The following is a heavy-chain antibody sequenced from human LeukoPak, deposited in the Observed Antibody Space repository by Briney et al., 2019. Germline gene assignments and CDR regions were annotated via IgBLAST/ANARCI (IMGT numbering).Heavy chain of an antibody. Sequence: HPGGSLRLSCAASGFTFSSYEMNWVRQAPGKGLEWVAVISYDGSNKNYVDSVKGRFTISRDNSKNTLYLQMSSLRGEDTAVYYCAKDHLAGYSYGGYYFDYWGQGTLVTVSS. CDR1: GFTFSSYE. J-gene: IGHJ4*02. CDR3: AKDHLAGYSYGGYYFDY. CDR2: ISYDGSNK. V-gene: IGHV3-30*18. D-gene: IGHD5-18*01.